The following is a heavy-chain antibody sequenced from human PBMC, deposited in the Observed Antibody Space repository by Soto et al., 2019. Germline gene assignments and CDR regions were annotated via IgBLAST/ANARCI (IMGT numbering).Heavy chain of an antibody. Sequence: QIQLVESGGGVVQPGGTLRLSCSTNGFTFRNYGFQWVRQAPGKGLEWVADIWYDGSDTKYADSVKGRFTISRDDSRGTVFLQMGSVRVEDTAIYFCAREANDYINNHLYFADRWGPGTMVIVSS. CDR2: IWYDGSDT. J-gene: IGHJ5*02. CDR3: AREANDYINNHLYFADR. V-gene: IGHV3-33*01. D-gene: IGHD4-4*01. CDR1: GFTFRNYG.